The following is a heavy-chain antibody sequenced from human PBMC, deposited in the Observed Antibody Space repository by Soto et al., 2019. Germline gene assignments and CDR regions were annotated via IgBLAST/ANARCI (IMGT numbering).Heavy chain of an antibody. J-gene: IGHJ6*02. CDR2: IKQDGSEQ. Sequence: EVQLVESGGGLVQPGGSLRLSCAASGFDLNRYWMRWVRQAPGKALEWVANIKQDGSEQYYVDSVRGRFTISRDNLKNSLYLQMNSLRPEDTAVYYCVRALTSGVYHDDGWETYLPRSYGLDVWGQGTTVTVSS. V-gene: IGHV3-7*04. CDR1: GFDLNRYW. D-gene: IGHD3-16*02. CDR3: VRALTSGVYHDDGWETYLPRSYGLDV.